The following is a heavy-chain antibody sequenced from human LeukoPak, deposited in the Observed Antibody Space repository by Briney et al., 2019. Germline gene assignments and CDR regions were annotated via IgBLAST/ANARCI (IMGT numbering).Heavy chain of an antibody. CDR2: ISGSGGST. CDR1: GFTFSTYA. Sequence: QPGGSLRLSCAASGFTFSTYAMSWVRQAPGKGLEWVSAISGSGGSTYHADSVKGRFTISRDNSKNTLYLQMNSLRAEDTAVYYCAKDLQWGDYYYGMDVWAKGPRSPSP. V-gene: IGHV3-23*01. CDR3: AKDLQWGDYYYGMDV. J-gene: IGHJ6*02. D-gene: IGHD1-26*01.